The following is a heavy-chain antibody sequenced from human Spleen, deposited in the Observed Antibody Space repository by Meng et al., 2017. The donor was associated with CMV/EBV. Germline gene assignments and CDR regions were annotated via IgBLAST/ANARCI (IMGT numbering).Heavy chain of an antibody. V-gene: IGHV4-38-2*02. D-gene: IGHD6-19*01. CDR1: GASISGYY. J-gene: IGHJ3*02. CDR2: IYHSGST. CDR3: ASIRYSSGWYSAFDI. Sequence: SETLSLTCTVSGASISGYYWNWIRQPPGKGLEWIGNIYHSGSTYYNPSLKSRVTISVDTSKNQFSLKLSSVTAAETAVYYCASIRYSSGWYSAFDIWGQGTMVTVSS.